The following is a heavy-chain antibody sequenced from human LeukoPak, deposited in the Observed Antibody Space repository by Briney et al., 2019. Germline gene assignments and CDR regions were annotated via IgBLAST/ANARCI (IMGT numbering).Heavy chain of an antibody. J-gene: IGHJ4*02. CDR1: GYTFTGHY. CDR2: INPNSGGT. V-gene: IGHV1-2*02. D-gene: IGHD5-12*01. CDR3: ATYYGYDGEYYFDY. Sequence: GASVKVSCKASGYTFTGHYIHWVRQAPGQGLEWMGWINPNSGGTKYAQKFQGRVTMTRDTSISTAYMELRSLRSDDTAVYYCATYYGYDGEYYFDYWGQGTLVTVSS.